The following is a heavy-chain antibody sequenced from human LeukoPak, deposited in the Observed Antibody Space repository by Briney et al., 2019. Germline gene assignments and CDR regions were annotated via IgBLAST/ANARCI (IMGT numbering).Heavy chain of an antibody. CDR1: GGSFNTYY. Sequence: SGTLSLTCPVSGGSFNTYYWSWIRQPPGKGLEWLGYIYYSGSTNYNPSLKSRVTISVDTSKNQFSLKLSSVTAAGTAVYYCARVITVRGVIFDYWGQGTLVTVSP. J-gene: IGHJ4*02. CDR2: IYYSGST. V-gene: IGHV4-59*01. D-gene: IGHD3-16*01. CDR3: ARVITVRGVIFDY.